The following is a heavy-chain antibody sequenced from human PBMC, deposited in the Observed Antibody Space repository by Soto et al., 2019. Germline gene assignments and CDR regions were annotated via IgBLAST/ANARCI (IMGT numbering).Heavy chain of an antibody. CDR3: ARERYDILTGYPRPYNWFDP. J-gene: IGHJ5*02. V-gene: IGHV4-31*03. CDR2: IYYSGST. D-gene: IGHD3-9*01. Sequence: SETLSLTCTVSGGSISSGGYYWSWIRQHPGKGLEWIGYIYYSGSTYYNPSLKSRVTISVDTSKNQFSLKLSSVTAADTAVYYCARERYDILTGYPRPYNWFDPWGQGTLVTVSS. CDR1: GGSISSGGYY.